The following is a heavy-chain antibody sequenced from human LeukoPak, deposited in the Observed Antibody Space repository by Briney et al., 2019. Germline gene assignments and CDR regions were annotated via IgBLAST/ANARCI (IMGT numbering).Heavy chain of an antibody. J-gene: IGHJ4*02. V-gene: IGHV3-66*03. Sequence: GGSLRLSCAASGFTVSTNYMSWVRQAPGKGLEWVSVIYSSGSTYYADSVKGRFTIFRDNSKNTLYLQMNSLRAEDTAVYYCARDGGLAPYSSSTPFDYWGQGTLVTVS. CDR2: IYSSGST. D-gene: IGHD6-6*01. CDR1: GFTVSTNY. CDR3: ARDGGLAPYSSSTPFDY.